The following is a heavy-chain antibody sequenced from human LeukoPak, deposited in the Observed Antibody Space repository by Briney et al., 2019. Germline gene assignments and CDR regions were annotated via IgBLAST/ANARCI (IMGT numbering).Heavy chain of an antibody. V-gene: IGHV3-30*18. D-gene: IGHD3-22*01. J-gene: IGHJ4*02. CDR1: GFTFSSYG. Sequence: GGSLRLSCAASGFTFSSYGMHWVRQAPGKGLEWVAVISYDGSNKYYADSVKGRFTISRDNSKNTLYLQMNSLRAEDTAVYYCAKAVPGDDSRPNWGQGTLVTVSS. CDR2: ISYDGSNK. CDR3: AKAVPGDDSRPN.